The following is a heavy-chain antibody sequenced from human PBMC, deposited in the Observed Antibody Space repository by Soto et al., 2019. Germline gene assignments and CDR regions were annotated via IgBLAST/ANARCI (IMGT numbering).Heavy chain of an antibody. CDR3: AREYYGSGSQTPFDY. J-gene: IGHJ4*02. CDR2: INPNSGGT. D-gene: IGHD3-10*01. Sequence: QVQLVQSGAEVKKPGASVKVSCKASGYTFTGYYMHWVRQAPGQGLEWMGWINPNSGGTNYAQKFQGRVTMTRDTSISTAYMELSRLRSDDTAVYYYAREYYGSGSQTPFDYWGQGTLVTVSS. CDR1: GYTFTGYY. V-gene: IGHV1-2*02.